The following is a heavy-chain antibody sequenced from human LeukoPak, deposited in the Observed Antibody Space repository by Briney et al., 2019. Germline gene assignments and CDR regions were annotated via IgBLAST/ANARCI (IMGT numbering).Heavy chain of an antibody. J-gene: IGHJ4*02. V-gene: IGHV4-31*03. CDR3: ARVGSYYFDY. CDR1: GGSISSGGYY. CDR2: IYYSGST. D-gene: IGHD1-26*01. Sequence: SQTLSLTCTVSGGSISSGGYYWSWIRQHPGKGLEWIGYIYYSGSTYYNPSLKSRVTISVDTSKNQFSLKLSSATAADTAVYYCARVGSYYFDYWGQGTLVTVSS.